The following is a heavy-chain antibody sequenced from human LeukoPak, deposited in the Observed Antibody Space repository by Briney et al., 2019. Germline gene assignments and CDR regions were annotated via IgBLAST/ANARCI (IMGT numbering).Heavy chain of an antibody. CDR1: GFTVSSNY. CDR2: IYSGGTT. V-gene: IGHV3-53*01. J-gene: IGHJ4*02. Sequence: GGSLRLSCAASGFTVSSNYMSWVRQAPGKGLEWVSIIYSGGTTYYADSVKGRFTISRDNSKNTLYLQMNSLRAEDTAVYYCARAQKGYYFDYWGQGTLVTVSS. CDR3: ARAQKGYYFDY.